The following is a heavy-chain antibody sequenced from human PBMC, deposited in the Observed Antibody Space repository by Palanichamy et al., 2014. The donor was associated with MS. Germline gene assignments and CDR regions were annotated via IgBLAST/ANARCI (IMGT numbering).Heavy chain of an antibody. Sequence: EVQLVESGGGLVQPGGSLRLSCAASGFTFSFYWMSWVRQAPGKGLEWVANINEHGGGEYYVDSVKGRFTISRDNAKNSLYLQMNSLRAEDTAVYYCARGISSTVAVREGVYFGYWGQGTLVTVSS. V-gene: IGHV3-7*03. D-gene: IGHD6-6*01. CDR1: GFTFSFYW. J-gene: IGHJ4*02. CDR3: ARGISSTVAVREGVYFGY. CDR2: INEHGGGE.